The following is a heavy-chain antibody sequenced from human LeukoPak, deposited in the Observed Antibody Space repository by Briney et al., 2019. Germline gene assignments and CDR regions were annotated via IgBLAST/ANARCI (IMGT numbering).Heavy chain of an antibody. Sequence: PGGSLRLSCAASGFTFSNAWMSWVRQAPGKGLEWVSAISGSGGSTYYADSVKGRFTISRDNSKNTLYLQMNSLRAEDTAVYYCAKDGQNYDFWSGYYRDWGQGTLVTVSS. CDR2: ISGSGGST. V-gene: IGHV3-23*01. CDR3: AKDGQNYDFWSGYYRD. CDR1: GFTFSNAW. J-gene: IGHJ4*02. D-gene: IGHD3-3*01.